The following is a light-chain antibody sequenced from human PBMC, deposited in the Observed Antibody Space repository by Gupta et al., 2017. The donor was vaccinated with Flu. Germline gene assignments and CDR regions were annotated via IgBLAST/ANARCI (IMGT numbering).Light chain of an antibody. CDR2: GAS. V-gene: IGKV3-15*01. Sequence: EIVMTQSPATLSVSPGERATLSCRASQSVSSNSAWYQQKPGQAPRLLIYGASTRATGIPARFSGSGSGTEFTLTISSLQSEDFAVYYCQQDDNWVFTFGHGTKVDIK. CDR1: QSVSSN. J-gene: IGKJ3*01. CDR3: QQDDNWVFT.